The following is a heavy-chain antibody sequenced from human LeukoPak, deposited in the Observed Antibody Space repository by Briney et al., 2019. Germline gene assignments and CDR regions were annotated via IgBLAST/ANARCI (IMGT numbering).Heavy chain of an antibody. CDR1: GFTFSRYS. J-gene: IGHJ6*03. CDR3: ARDQGFSYYFYYMDV. Sequence: GGSLRLSCAASGFTFSRYSMNWVRQAPGKGLEWVANINQDGSEKYYVDSVKGRFTISRDNAKNSLYLQMNSLRAEDTAVYYCARDQGFSYYFYYMDVWGKGTTVTVSS. V-gene: IGHV3-7*01. D-gene: IGHD3-3*01. CDR2: INQDGSEK.